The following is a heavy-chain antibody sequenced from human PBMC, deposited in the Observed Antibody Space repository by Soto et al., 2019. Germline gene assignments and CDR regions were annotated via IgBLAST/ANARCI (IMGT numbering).Heavy chain of an antibody. Sequence: ASETLSLTCTVSGDSISGGASFWSWIRQPPGKGLEWIANGYYSGSSYYNPSLKSRLTISVDTTKNQFSLQLKSMTAADTAVFYCAKLSCTSSTCYFPGWLDPWGQGTRVTV. CDR3: AKLSCTSSTCYFPGWLDP. CDR1: GDSISGGASF. J-gene: IGHJ5*02. CDR2: GYYSGSS. V-gene: IGHV4-31*03. D-gene: IGHD2-2*01.